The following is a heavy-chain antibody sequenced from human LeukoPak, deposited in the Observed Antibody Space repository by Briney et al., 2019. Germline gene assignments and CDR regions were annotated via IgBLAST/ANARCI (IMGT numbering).Heavy chain of an antibody. Sequence: QSGGSLRLSCAASGFTFSSYGMHWVRQAPGKGLEWVAAINQDGSEKYYVDSEKGRFTISRDNAKNSLYLQMNSLRAEDTAVYYCAREGFDSYGTTKDAFDVWGQGTMVTVSS. CDR3: AREGFDSYGTTKDAFDV. V-gene: IGHV3-7*05. D-gene: IGHD5-18*01. CDR1: GFTFSSYG. J-gene: IGHJ3*01. CDR2: INQDGSEK.